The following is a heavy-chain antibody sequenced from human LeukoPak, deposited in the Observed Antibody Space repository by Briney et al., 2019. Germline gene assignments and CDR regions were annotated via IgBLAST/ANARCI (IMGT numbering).Heavy chain of an antibody. V-gene: IGHV1-2*02. J-gene: IGHJ4*02. D-gene: IGHD2-2*01. CDR1: GYTFTGYY. CDR3: ARDLQLEDFDY. Sequence: ASVKVSCKASGYTFTGYYMHWVRQAPGQGLEWMGWINPNSGGTNYAQKFQGRVTMTRDTSTSTVYMELSSLRSEDTAVYYCARDLQLEDFDYWGQGTLVTVSS. CDR2: INPNSGGT.